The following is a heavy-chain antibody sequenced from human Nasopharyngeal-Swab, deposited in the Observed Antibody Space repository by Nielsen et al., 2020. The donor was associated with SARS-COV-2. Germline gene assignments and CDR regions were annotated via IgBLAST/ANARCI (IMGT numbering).Heavy chain of an antibody. CDR2: RYCSGTP. CDR1: GGSISNSTYY. Sequence: ETLSLTCSVSGGSISNSTYYWGWIRQPPGKGLEWSGSRYCSGTPYINPSLMSLVTISIDMSKNQFSLKHSSVIAADPVVYYCAKQWGYCRSTSCEWGFDPWGQGTLVTVSS. V-gene: IGHV4-39*01. J-gene: IGHJ5*02. D-gene: IGHD2-2*01. CDR3: AKQWGYCRSTSCEWGFDP.